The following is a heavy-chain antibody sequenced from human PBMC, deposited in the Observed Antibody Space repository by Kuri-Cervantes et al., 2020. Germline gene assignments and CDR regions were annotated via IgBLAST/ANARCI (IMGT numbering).Heavy chain of an antibody. CDR3: TRDSDYDFWSGYYGDY. J-gene: IGHJ4*02. CDR1: GFTFGDYA. Sequence: GESLKISCTASGFTFGDYAMSWFRQAPGKGLEWVGFIRSKAYGGTTEYAASVKGRFTISRDDSKSIAYLQMNSLKTEDTAVYYCTRDSDYDFWSGYYGDYWGQGTLVTVSS. D-gene: IGHD3-3*01. V-gene: IGHV3-49*03. CDR2: IRSKAYGGTT.